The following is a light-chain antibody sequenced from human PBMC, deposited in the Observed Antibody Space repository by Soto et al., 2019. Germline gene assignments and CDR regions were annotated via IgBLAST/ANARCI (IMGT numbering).Light chain of an antibody. Sequence: QPVLTQPPSASGTPGQRVSISCSGSSTNIGRNSISWYQNLPGTAPKLLIYTNNHRPSGVPARFSGSKSGTSASLAISGLQSEDEADYYCAAWDDSLSGWVFGGGTKLTVL. CDR2: TNN. CDR3: AAWDDSLSGWV. J-gene: IGLJ3*02. CDR1: STNIGRNS. V-gene: IGLV1-44*01.